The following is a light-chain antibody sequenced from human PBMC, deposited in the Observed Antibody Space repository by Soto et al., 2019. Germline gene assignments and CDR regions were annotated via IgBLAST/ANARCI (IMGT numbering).Light chain of an antibody. V-gene: IGLV2-23*01. CDR3: CSYAGSSTYV. CDR1: SSDVGTYNH. J-gene: IGLJ1*01. CDR2: EGS. Sequence: QSALTQPASVSGSPGQSITISCTGTSSDVGTYNHFSWYQHHPGKAPKLMIYEGSKRPSGVANRFSGSKSGNTASLTISGLQAEDEADYYCCSYAGSSTYVFGTGTKLTVL.